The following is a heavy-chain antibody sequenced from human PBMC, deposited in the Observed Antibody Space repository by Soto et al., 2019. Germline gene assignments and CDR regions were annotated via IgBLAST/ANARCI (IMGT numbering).Heavy chain of an antibody. CDR3: ARAGTGYSAPTDY. Sequence: TPETLSLTCTVSGDSISRYYWSWIRQPPRKGLEWIGYIYYSGSTNYNPSLKSRVTISIDTSKNQFSLKLSSVTAADTAVYYCARAGTGYSAPTDYWGQGILVTVSS. V-gene: IGHV4-59*12. CDR1: GDSISRYY. CDR2: IYYSGST. J-gene: IGHJ4*02. D-gene: IGHD3-9*01.